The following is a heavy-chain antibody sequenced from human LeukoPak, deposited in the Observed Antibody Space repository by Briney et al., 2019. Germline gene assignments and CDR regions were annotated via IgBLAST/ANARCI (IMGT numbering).Heavy chain of an antibody. D-gene: IGHD3-10*01. CDR3: AKGDLTSELWFGELLSNYYYYYMDV. Sequence: GGSLRLSCAASGFTFSRYAMSWVRQAPGKGLEWVSAISGSGGSTYYADSVKGRFTISRDNSKNTLYLQMNSLRAEDTAVYYCAKGDLTSELWFGELLSNYYYYYMDVWGKGTTVTVSS. CDR1: GFTFSRYA. V-gene: IGHV3-23*01. J-gene: IGHJ6*03. CDR2: ISGSGGST.